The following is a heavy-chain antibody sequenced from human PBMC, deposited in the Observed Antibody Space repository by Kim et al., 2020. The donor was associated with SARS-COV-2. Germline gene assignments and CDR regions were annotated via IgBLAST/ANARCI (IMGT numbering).Heavy chain of an antibody. D-gene: IGHD1-26*01. Sequence: ANYAQKFQGRVTITADESTSTAYMELSSLRSEDTAVYYCARDEGELPYDYWGQGTLVTVSS. V-gene: IGHV1-69*01. CDR2: A. CDR3: ARDEGELPYDY. J-gene: IGHJ4*02.